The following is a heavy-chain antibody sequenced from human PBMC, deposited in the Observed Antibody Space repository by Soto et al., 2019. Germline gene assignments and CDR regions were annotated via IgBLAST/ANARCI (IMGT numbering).Heavy chain of an antibody. CDR1: GFTFGNYW. V-gene: IGHV3-7*05. D-gene: IGHD6-25*01. CDR2: IKGDGSAK. CDR3: ARDVAQWSSGYDLDAFDI. J-gene: IGHJ3*02. Sequence: EVQLVESGGGLVQPGGSLRLSCAASGFTFGNYWMTWVRQAPGKGLEWVANIKGDGSAKSYLDSVRGRFTVSRDNAENSLFLKMNILRAEDTAIYYCARDVAQWSSGYDLDAFDIWGQGTMVTVS.